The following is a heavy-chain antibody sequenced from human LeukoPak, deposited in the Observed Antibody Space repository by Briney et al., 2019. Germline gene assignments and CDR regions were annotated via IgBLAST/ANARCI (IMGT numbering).Heavy chain of an antibody. CDR1: GFTFSSYG. D-gene: IGHD1-26*01. CDR2: IFSGGIT. V-gene: IGHV3-66*01. Sequence: GGSLRLSCTASGFTFSSYGMNWVRQAPGKGLEWVSAIFSGGITYYADSVKGRFTISRDNSKNTLYLQMNTVRAEDTALYYCARDGSGSRTFYFDYWGPGTLVTVSS. J-gene: IGHJ4*02. CDR3: ARDGSGSRTFYFDY.